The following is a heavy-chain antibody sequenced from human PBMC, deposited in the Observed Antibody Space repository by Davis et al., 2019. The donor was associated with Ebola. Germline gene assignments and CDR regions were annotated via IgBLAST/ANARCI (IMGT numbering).Heavy chain of an antibody. CDR1: GGSISSYY. D-gene: IGHD5-18*01. J-gene: IGHJ4*02. Sequence: SETLSLTCTVSGGSISSYYWSWIRQPPGKGLEWIGYIYYSGSTYYNPSLKSRVTISVDTSKNQFSLKLSSVTAADTAVYYCARGGYSYGYGVDYWGQGTLVTVSS. CDR3: ARGGYSYGYGVDY. CDR2: IYYSGST. V-gene: IGHV4-59*12.